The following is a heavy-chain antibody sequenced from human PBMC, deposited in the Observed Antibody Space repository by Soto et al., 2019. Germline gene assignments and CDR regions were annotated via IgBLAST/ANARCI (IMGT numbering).Heavy chain of an antibody. CDR2: ISSTSSYT. J-gene: IGHJ4*02. CDR1: GFTFSSYA. V-gene: IGHV3-21*01. D-gene: IGHD6-19*01. CDR3: ARDLALAGNY. Sequence: GVLRLSCAASGFTFSSYAMNWVRQTQEKGLEWVSSISSTSSYTHYSDSVRGRFTISRDNANNSLFLQMNSLRAEDTATYYCARDLALAGNYWGQGVLVTVSS.